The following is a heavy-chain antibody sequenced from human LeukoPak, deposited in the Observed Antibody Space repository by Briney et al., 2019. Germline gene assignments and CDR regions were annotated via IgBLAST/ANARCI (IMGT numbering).Heavy chain of an antibody. CDR3: ARDGGSGWYGY. D-gene: IGHD6-19*01. J-gene: IGHJ4*02. V-gene: IGHV4-4*07. Sequence: SETLSLTRTVPGGSISGYYWSWIRQPAGKGLEWIGRMHTSGSTNYSPSLKSRVTMSVDTAKNQFSLKLSSVTAADTAVYYCARDGGSGWYGYWGQGTLVTVSS. CDR2: MHTSGST. CDR1: GGSISGYY.